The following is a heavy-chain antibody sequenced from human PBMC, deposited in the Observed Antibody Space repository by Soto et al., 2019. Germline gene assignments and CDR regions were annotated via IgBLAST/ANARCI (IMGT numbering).Heavy chain of an antibody. CDR3: AKVLPGSSWYFDY. J-gene: IGHJ4*02. CDR1: GFTFSSYG. CDR2: ISYDGSNK. V-gene: IGHV3-30*18. Sequence: AGSLRLSCAASGFTFSSYGMHWVRQAPGKGLEWVAVISYDGSNKYYADSVKGRFTISRDNSKNTLYLQMNSLRAEDTAVYYCAKVLPGSSWYFDYWGQGTLVTVSS. D-gene: IGHD6-13*01.